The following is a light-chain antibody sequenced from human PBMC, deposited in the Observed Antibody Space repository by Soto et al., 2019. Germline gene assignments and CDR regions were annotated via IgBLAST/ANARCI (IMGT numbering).Light chain of an antibody. CDR1: NSNLGAGYD. Sequence: QPVLTQPPSVSGAPGQRVTISCTGNNSNLGAGYDVHWYQQLPGAAPKLVIFGNRNRPSGVPERFSGSKSGTSASLAITGLQAEDEADYYCCSYAGGFTWVFGGGTKLTVL. CDR3: CSYAGGFTWV. J-gene: IGLJ3*02. V-gene: IGLV1-40*01. CDR2: GNR.